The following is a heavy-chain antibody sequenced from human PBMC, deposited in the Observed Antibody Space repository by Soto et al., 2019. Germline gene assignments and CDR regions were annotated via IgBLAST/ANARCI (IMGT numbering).Heavy chain of an antibody. V-gene: IGHV1-18*01. Sequence: ASVKVSCKASGYTFTSYAISWVRQAPGQGLEWMGWISAYNGNTNYAQKLQGRVTMATDTSTSTAYMELRSLRSDDTAVYYCARDVAVAGIDYWGQGTLVTVSS. CDR3: ARDVAVAGIDY. CDR1: GYTFTSYA. D-gene: IGHD6-19*01. J-gene: IGHJ4*02. CDR2: ISAYNGNT.